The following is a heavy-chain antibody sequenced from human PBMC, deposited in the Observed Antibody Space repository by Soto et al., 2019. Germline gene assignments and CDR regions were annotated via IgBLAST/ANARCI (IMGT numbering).Heavy chain of an antibody. J-gene: IGHJ4*02. D-gene: IGHD6-19*01. CDR2: ISYDGSNK. CDR3: ARDQYSSGWYTESTFDY. V-gene: IGHV3-30-3*01. Sequence: QVQLVESGGGVVQPGRSLRLSCAASGFTFSSYAMHWVRQAPGKGLEWVAVISYDGSNKYYADSVKGRFTISRDNSKNTLYLPMNSLRAEDTAVYYCARDQYSSGWYTESTFDYWGQGTLVTVSS. CDR1: GFTFSSYA.